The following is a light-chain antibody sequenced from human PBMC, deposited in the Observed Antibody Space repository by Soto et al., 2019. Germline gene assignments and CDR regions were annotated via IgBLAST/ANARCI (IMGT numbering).Light chain of an antibody. J-gene: IGLJ1*01. CDR1: SSDVGSSNL. V-gene: IGLV2-23*01. CDR2: EGT. Sequence: QSVLTQPASVSGSPGQSITISCTGTSSDVGSSNLVSWYQQHPGKDPKLIIYEGTRRPSGVSGRFSGSMSGNTASLTISGLQAEDEADYYCCSFARSSTSYVFGTGTKLTVL. CDR3: CSFARSSTSYV.